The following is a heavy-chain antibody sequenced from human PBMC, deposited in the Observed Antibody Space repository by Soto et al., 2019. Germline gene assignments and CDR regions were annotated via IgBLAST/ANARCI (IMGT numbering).Heavy chain of an antibody. V-gene: IGHV3-21*01. CDR3: AREGIAAALDY. Sequence: EVQLVESGGGLVKPGGSLRLSCAASGFTFSSYSMNWVRQAPGKGLEWVSSISSSSSYIYYADSVKGRFTTARDNAKNSLYLQVKSLRAEDTAVYYWAREGIAAALDYWGQGTLVTVSS. J-gene: IGHJ4*02. CDR2: ISSSSSYI. CDR1: GFTFSSYS. D-gene: IGHD6-13*01.